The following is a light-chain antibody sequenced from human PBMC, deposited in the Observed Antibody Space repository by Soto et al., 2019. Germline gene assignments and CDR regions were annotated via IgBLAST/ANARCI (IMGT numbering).Light chain of an antibody. Sequence: DIQMTPSPSTLSASVGDRVTITCRASQTISSWLAWYQQKPGKAPKLLIYKASTLKSGVPSRFSGSGSGTEFTLTISSLQPDDFATYYCQQYNSYPWTFGQGTKVDIK. CDR1: QTISSW. J-gene: IGKJ1*01. CDR2: KAS. CDR3: QQYNSYPWT. V-gene: IGKV1-5*03.